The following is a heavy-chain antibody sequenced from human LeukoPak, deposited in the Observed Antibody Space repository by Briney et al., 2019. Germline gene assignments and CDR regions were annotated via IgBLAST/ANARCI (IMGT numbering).Heavy chain of an antibody. Sequence: GGSLRLSCAASGFTFTTYGMHWVRQAPGKGLEWVAVIWYDGSNKYYVDSVKGRFTISRDNSKNTLYLQMNSLRPEDTAVYYCAKDGRTTATYWGQGTLVTVSS. CDR3: AKDGRTTATY. J-gene: IGHJ4*02. CDR2: IWYDGSNK. V-gene: IGHV3-30*02. CDR1: GFTFTTYG. D-gene: IGHD4-11*01.